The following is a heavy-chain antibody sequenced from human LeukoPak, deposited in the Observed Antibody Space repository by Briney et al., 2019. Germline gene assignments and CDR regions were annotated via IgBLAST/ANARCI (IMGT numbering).Heavy chain of an antibody. CDR1: RFTFSNHG. D-gene: IGHD6-13*01. J-gene: IGHJ5*02. Sequence: PGGSLRLSCAASRFTFSNHGMNWVRQAPGKGLEWVSGISPSGDITYYADSVKGRFTISRDNSKNTLYLEVISLRAEDTAVYYCARDGGIAGLNWFDPWGQGTLVTVSS. CDR3: ARDGGIAGLNWFDP. V-gene: IGHV3-23*01. CDR2: ISPSGDIT.